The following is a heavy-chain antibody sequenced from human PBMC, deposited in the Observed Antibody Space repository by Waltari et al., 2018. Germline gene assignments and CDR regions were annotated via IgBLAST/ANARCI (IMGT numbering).Heavy chain of an antibody. Sequence: EEQLLESGGGLVQPGDSLRISCAASGFRFSNYLMNWVRQAPGKGLVWVERISNDEKSTSYADSVKGRFTISRDNAKNTVYLQMKRLRAEDTAVYYCARLAPRTYRSPVPGRHYYYGMDVWGQGTTVTVSS. CDR3: ARLAPRTYRSPVPGRHYYYGMDV. CDR2: ISNDEKST. CDR1: GFRFSNYL. V-gene: IGHV3-74*01. D-gene: IGHD3-10*01. J-gene: IGHJ6*02.